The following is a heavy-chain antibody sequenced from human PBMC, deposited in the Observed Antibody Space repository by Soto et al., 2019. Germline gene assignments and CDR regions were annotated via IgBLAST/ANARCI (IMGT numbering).Heavy chain of an antibody. V-gene: IGHV4-59*08. CDR1: GGSISSYY. D-gene: IGHD3-10*01. J-gene: IGHJ5*02. CDR3: AALWFGELSMSNWFDP. Sequence: SETLSLTCTVSGGSISSYYWSWIRQPPGKGLEWIGYIYYSGSTNYNPSLKSRVTISVDTSKNQFSLKLSSVTAADTAVYYCAALWFGELSMSNWFDPWGQGTLVTVSS. CDR2: IYYSGST.